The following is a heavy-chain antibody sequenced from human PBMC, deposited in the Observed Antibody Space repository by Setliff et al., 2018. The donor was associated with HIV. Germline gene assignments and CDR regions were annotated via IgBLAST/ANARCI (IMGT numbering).Heavy chain of an antibody. J-gene: IGHJ4*02. CDR3: ARRARESTALHSDWNDVLFFDY. D-gene: IGHD1-1*01. V-gene: IGHV1-18*01. Sequence: ASVKVSCKASGYTFTSYGISWVRQVPGQGLEWMGWISAYNGNTNYAQKLQGRVTMTTDTSTSTAYMELRSLRSDDTAVYYCARRARESTALHSDWNDVLFFDYWGQGTLVTVSS. CDR1: GYTFTSYG. CDR2: ISAYNGNT.